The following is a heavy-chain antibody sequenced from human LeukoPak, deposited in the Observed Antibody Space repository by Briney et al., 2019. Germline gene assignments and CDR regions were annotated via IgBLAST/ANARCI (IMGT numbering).Heavy chain of an antibody. J-gene: IGHJ3*02. Sequence: GSLRLSCAVSGFTFSAYSMNWVRQAPGKGLEWVSSISSSSSYIYYADSVKGRFTISRDNAKNSLYLQMNSLRAEDTAVYYCARLGGSGTDDAFDIWGQGTMVTVSS. CDR1: GFTFSAYS. V-gene: IGHV3-21*01. CDR3: ARLGGSGTDDAFDI. CDR2: ISSSSSYI. D-gene: IGHD3-10*01.